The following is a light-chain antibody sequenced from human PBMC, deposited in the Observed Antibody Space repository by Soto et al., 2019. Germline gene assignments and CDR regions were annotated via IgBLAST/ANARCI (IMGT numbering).Light chain of an antibody. Sequence: EIVMTKSPATLSVSPGERATLSCSASQSIGTNLAWHQQIPGQAPRLLIYGASTRVTGIPARFSGSGSGTEFTLTISSLQSEDFAIDYWQQYDHWPTFGQGTNLQIK. CDR2: GAS. CDR3: QQYDHWPT. CDR1: QSIGTN. J-gene: IGKJ2*01. V-gene: IGKV3-15*01.